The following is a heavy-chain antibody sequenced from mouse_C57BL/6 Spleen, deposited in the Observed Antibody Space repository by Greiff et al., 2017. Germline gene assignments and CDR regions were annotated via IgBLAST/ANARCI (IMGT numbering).Heavy chain of an antibody. D-gene: IGHD2-3*01. Sequence: QVQLQQPGAELVRPGSSVKLSCKASGYTFTSYWMHWVKQRPIQGLEWIGNIDPSDSETHYNQKFKDKATLTVDKSSSTAYMQLSSLTSEDSAVYYCARESYDGYYGFAYWGQGTLVTVSA. J-gene: IGHJ3*01. CDR3: ARESYDGYYGFAY. CDR1: GYTFTSYW. V-gene: IGHV1-52*01. CDR2: IDPSDSET.